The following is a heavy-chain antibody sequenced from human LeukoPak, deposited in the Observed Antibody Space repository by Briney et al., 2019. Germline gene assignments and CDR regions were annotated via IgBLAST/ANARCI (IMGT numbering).Heavy chain of an antibody. Sequence: GGSLRLSCAASGFTFSSYWMHWVRQAPGRGLVWVSRINSAGSSTNYADSVKGRFTISRDNAKNTLHLQMNSLRAEDTAVYYCARVGIAAADGDYWGQGTLVTVSS. D-gene: IGHD6-13*01. CDR2: INSAGSST. J-gene: IGHJ4*02. CDR1: GFTFSSYW. CDR3: ARVGIAAADGDY. V-gene: IGHV3-74*01.